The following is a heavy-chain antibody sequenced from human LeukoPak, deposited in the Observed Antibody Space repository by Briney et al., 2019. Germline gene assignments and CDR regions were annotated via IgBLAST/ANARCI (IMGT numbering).Heavy chain of an antibody. CDR1: GFTFSSYG. J-gene: IGHJ4*02. Sequence: PGRSLRLSCAASGFTFSSYGMHWVRQAPGKGLEWVAVISYDGSNKYYADSVKGRFTISGDNSKNTLYLQMNSLRAEDTAVYYCAKDFWRFSLEYSSSSGGYWGQGTLVTVSS. CDR2: ISYDGSNK. D-gene: IGHD6-6*01. CDR3: AKDFWRFSLEYSSSSGGY. V-gene: IGHV3-30*18.